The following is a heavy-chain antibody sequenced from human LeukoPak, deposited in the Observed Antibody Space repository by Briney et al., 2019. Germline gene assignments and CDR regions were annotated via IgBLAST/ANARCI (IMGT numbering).Heavy chain of an antibody. CDR2: INQDGRNK. CDR1: GLTFSNNY. Sequence: GGSLRLSCATSGLTFSNNYMGWIRQAPGKGLERVANINQDGRNKYYVDSVRGRFTISRDNAKNSLYLQMNSLRGEDTAVYYCARGGYGSGWAEDYWGQGTLVTVSS. V-gene: IGHV3-7*01. D-gene: IGHD6-19*01. CDR3: ARGGYGSGWAEDY. J-gene: IGHJ4*02.